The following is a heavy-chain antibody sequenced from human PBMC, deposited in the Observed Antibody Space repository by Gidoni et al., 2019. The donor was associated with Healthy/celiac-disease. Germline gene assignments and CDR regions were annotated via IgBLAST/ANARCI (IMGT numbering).Heavy chain of an antibody. CDR2: ISSSSSTI. Sequence: EVQLVESGGGLVQPGGSMSRPCAASGFTFSSYSMNWVRQAPGKGLEWVSYISSSSSTIYYADSVKGRFTISRDNAKNSLYLQMNSLRAEDTAVYYCAREPPTDWGQGTLVTVSS. J-gene: IGHJ4*02. V-gene: IGHV3-48*01. CDR1: GFTFSSYS. CDR3: AREPPTD.